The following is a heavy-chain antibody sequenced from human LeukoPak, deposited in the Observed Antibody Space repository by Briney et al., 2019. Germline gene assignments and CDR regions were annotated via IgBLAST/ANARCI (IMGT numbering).Heavy chain of an antibody. CDR2: IKQDGSEK. CDR1: GFTFSSYW. CDR3: AKGSVAGTSLRFDY. V-gene: IGHV3-7*01. J-gene: IGHJ4*02. D-gene: IGHD6-19*01. Sequence: PGGSLRLSCAASGFTFSSYWMSWVRQAPGKGLEWVANIKQDGSEKYYVDSVKGRFTISRDNAKNSLYLQMNSLRAEDTAVYYCAKGSVAGTSLRFDYWGQGTLVTVSS.